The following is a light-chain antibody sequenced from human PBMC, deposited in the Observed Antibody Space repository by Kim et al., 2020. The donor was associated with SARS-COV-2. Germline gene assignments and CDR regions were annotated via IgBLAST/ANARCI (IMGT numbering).Light chain of an antibody. CDR1: QSVGTY. J-gene: IGKJ4*01. Sequence: EIVLTQSPATLSLSPGERATLSCRASQSVGTYLGWYQHKPGQPPRLLIYDASNRVTGIPARFSGSGSGTDFTLTISSLEPEDFAVYYCQQRSNWPLTFGGGTKLEI. V-gene: IGKV3-11*01. CDR2: DAS. CDR3: QQRSNWPLT.